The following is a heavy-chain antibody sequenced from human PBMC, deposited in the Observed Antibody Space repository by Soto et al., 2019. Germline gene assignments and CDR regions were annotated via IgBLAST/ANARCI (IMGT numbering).Heavy chain of an antibody. Sequence: QVQLVESGGGVVQPGRSLRLSCAASGFTFSSYGMHWVRQAPGKGLEWVAVISYDGSNKYYADSVKGRFTISRDNSKNTLYLQMNSLRAEDTAVYYCAKEDWDYWGQGTLVTVSS. V-gene: IGHV3-30*18. CDR3: AKEDWDY. CDR1: GFTFSSYG. CDR2: ISYDGSNK. D-gene: IGHD2-21*01. J-gene: IGHJ4*02.